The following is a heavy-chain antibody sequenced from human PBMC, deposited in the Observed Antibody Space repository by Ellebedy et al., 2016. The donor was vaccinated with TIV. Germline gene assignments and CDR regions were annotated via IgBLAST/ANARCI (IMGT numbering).Heavy chain of an antibody. J-gene: IGHJ6*02. CDR2: IYHSGST. D-gene: IGHD1-1*01. Sequence: MPSETLSLTCTVSGDSITSNNWWTWVRQSPGKGLEWIGEIYHSGSTKYKSSLKSRVSLSIDKSKNAFSMRLNSVTAADTAVYFCARYAYCTTSTCTGRVGMDVWGRGTPVTVSS. CDR3: ARYAYCTTSTCTGRVGMDV. V-gene: IGHV4/OR15-8*02. CDR1: GDSITSNNW.